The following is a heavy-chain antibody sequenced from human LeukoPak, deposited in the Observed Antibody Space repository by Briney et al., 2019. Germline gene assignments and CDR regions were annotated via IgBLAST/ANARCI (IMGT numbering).Heavy chain of an antibody. CDR1: GGTFSSYA. Sequence: GASVKVSCKASGGTFSSYAISWVRQAPRQGLEWMGGIIPIFGTANYAQKFQGRVTITADESTSTAYMELSSLRSEDTAVYYCARALLLWFGELLTPMNYYYYGMDVWGQGTTVTVSS. D-gene: IGHD3-10*01. V-gene: IGHV1-69*13. CDR2: IIPIFGTA. J-gene: IGHJ6*02. CDR3: ARALLLWFGELLTPMNYYYYGMDV.